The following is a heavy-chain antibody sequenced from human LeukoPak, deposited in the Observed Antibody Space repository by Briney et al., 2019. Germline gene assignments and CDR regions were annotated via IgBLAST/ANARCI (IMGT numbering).Heavy chain of an antibody. CDR1: GYSISSGYY. V-gene: IGHV4-31*11. Sequence: PSETLSLTCAVSGYSISSGYYWSWIRQHPGKGLEWIGFIYHTGTTHYNPSLKSRITISVDTSDNQFSLRLTSVTAADTAVYYCARGDYSNYMFDPWGQGTLVTVSS. CDR3: ARGDYSNYMFDP. CDR2: IYHTGTT. D-gene: IGHD4-11*01. J-gene: IGHJ5*02.